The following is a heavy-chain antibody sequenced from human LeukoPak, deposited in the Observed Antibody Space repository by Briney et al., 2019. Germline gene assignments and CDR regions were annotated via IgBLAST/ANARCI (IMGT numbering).Heavy chain of an antibody. CDR1: GFTFSSYS. D-gene: IGHD1-1*01. CDR3: AREAEDTGAWYMDV. J-gene: IGHJ6*03. CDR2: ISSSCSTI. V-gene: IGHV3-48*04. Sequence: GGSLRLSCAASGFTFSSYSMNWVRQAPGKGLEWVSYISSSCSTIYYADSVKGRFTISRDNTKNTLYLQMNSLRAEDTAVYYCAREAEDTGAWYMDVWGKGTTVIVSS.